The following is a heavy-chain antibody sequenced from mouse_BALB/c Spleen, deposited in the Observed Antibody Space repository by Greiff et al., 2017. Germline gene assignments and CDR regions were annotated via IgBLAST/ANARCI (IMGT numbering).Heavy chain of an antibody. CDR3: AREGVVFDY. J-gene: IGHJ2*01. CDR2: ISSGSSTI. CDR1: GFTFSSFG. V-gene: IGHV5-17*02. D-gene: IGHD1-1*01. Sequence: EVKLMESGGGLVQPGGSRKLSCAASGFTFSSFGMHWVRQAPEKGLEWVAYISSGSSTIYYADTVKGRFTISRDNPKNTLFLQMTSLRSEDTAMYYCAREGVVFDYWGQGTTLTVSS.